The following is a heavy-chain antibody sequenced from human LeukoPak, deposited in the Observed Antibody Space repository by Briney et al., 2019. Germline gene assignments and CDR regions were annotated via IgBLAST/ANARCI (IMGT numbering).Heavy chain of an antibody. CDR2: IIPILGIA. J-gene: IGHJ3*02. V-gene: IGHV1-69*04. D-gene: IGHD3-22*01. CDR3: ARGLIIGIIAEDAFDI. Sequence: ASVKVSCKASGGTFSSYAISWVRQAPGQGLEWMGRIIPILGIANYAQKFQGRVTITADKSTSTAYMELSSLRSEDTAVYYCARGLIIGIIAEDAFDIWGQGTMVTVSS. CDR1: GGTFSSYA.